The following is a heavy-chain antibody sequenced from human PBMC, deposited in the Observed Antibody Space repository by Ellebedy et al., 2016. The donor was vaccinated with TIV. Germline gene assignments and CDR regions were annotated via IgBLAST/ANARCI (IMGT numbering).Heavy chain of an antibody. CDR2: IRRRIHNYAT. J-gene: IGHJ4*02. Sequence: GGSLRLSCAASGFTFSGSAMHWVRQASGKGLEWIGRIRRRIHNYATQYGASVRGRFIISRDDSENTAFLQMNSLQIEDTAVYYCIRHVEYDRSYWGQGILVTVSS. V-gene: IGHV3-73*01. D-gene: IGHD3-9*01. CDR3: IRHVEYDRSY. CDR1: GFTFSGSA.